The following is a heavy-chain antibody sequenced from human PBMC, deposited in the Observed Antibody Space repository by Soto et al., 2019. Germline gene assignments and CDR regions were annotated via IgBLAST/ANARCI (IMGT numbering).Heavy chain of an antibody. CDR2: IKQDGTEK. CDR1: GFTFSRYW. V-gene: IGHV3-7*01. D-gene: IGHD5-18*01. CDR3: ARGDTPMITGMDSFDI. J-gene: IGHJ3*02. Sequence: GGSLRLSCAASGFTFSRYWMNWVRQAPGKGLEWVANIKQDGTEKNYVDSVKGRLTISRDNARNSLYLQMDSLRAEDTAVYFCARGDTPMITGMDSFDIWRQGTMVTVPS.